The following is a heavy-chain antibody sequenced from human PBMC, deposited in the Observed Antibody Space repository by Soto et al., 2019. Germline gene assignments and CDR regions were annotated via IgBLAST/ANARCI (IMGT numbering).Heavy chain of an antibody. CDR2: FDPEDGET. CDR1: GYTLTELS. J-gene: IGHJ5*02. Sequence: GASVKVSCKVSGYTLTELSMHWVRQAPGEGLEWMGGFDPEDGETIYAQKFQGRVTMTEDTSTDTAYMELSSLRSEDTAVYYCARSYDFWSGYSDNWFDPWGQGTLVTVSS. D-gene: IGHD3-3*01. V-gene: IGHV1-24*01. CDR3: ARSYDFWSGYSDNWFDP.